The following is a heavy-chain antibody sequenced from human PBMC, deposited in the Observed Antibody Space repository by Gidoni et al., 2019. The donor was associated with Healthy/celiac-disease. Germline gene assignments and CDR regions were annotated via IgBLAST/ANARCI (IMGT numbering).Heavy chain of an antibody. V-gene: IGHV4-39*01. J-gene: IGHJ3*02. D-gene: IGHD3-3*01. CDR2: IYYSGST. CDR1: GGSISSSSYY. CDR3: ASFLEWFHDAFDI. Sequence: QLQLQESGPGLVKPSETLSLTCTVSGGSISSSSYYWGWIRQPPGKGLEWIGSIYYSGSTYYNPSLKSRVTISVDTSKNQFSLKLSSVTAADTAVYYCASFLEWFHDAFDIWGQGTMVTVSS.